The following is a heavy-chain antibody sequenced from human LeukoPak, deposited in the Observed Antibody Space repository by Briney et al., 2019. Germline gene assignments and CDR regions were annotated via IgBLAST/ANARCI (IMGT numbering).Heavy chain of an antibody. Sequence: ASVQVSCKSSGYTFTSYGINWVRQAPGQGLEWMGWNNPYNGNTSYAQNLQGRVTMTTDTSTSTAYMELRSLRSDDTAVYYCARDLFVTVRNQLLSSFGYWGQGTLVTVSS. J-gene: IGHJ4*02. CDR3: ARDLFVTVRNQLLSSFGY. CDR2: NNPYNGNT. CDR1: GYTFTSYG. V-gene: IGHV1-18*04. D-gene: IGHD2-2*01.